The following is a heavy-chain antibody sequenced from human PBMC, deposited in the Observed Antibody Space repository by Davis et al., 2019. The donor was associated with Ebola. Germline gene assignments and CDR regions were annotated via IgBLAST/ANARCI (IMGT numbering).Heavy chain of an antibody. D-gene: IGHD3/OR15-3a*01. Sequence: SETLSLTCTVSGGSISSGDYYWSWIRQPPGKGLEWIGYIYYSGSTYYNPSLKSRVTISVDTSKNQFSLKLSSVTAADTAVYYCARGFGLVRIFDYWGQETLVTVSS. V-gene: IGHV4-30-4*02. J-gene: IGHJ4*02. CDR3: ARGFGLVRIFDY. CDR2: IYYSGST. CDR1: GGSISSGDYY.